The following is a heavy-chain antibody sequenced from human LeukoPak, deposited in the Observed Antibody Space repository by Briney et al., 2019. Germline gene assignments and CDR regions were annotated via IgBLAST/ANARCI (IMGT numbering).Heavy chain of an antibody. J-gene: IGHJ2*01. V-gene: IGHV4-59*01. Sequence: PSETLSLTCTVSGGSISSYYWSWIRQPPGKGLEWIGYIYYSGSTNYNPSLKSRVTISVDTSKNQFSLKLSSVTAADTAVYYCARDPWEFPYWYFDLWGCGTLVTVSS. D-gene: IGHD3-10*01. CDR3: ARDPWEFPYWYFDL. CDR2: IYYSGST. CDR1: GGSISSYY.